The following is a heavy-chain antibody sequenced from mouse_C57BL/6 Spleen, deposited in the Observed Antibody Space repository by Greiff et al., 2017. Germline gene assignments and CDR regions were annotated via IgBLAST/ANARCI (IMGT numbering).Heavy chain of an antibody. CDR3: AREDDYDEGFAY. D-gene: IGHD2-4*01. V-gene: IGHV1-19*01. J-gene: IGHJ3*01. CDR1: GYTFTDYY. CDR2: INPYNGGT. Sequence: EVQLQQSGPVLVKPGASVKMSCKASGYTFTDYYMNWVKQSHGKSLEWIGVINPYNGGTSYNQKLKGKATLTVDKSSSTAYMELNSLTSEDSAVYYCAREDDYDEGFAYWGQGTLVTVSA.